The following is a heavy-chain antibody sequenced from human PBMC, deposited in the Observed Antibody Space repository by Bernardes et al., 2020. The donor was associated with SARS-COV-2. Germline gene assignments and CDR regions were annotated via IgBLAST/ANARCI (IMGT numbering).Heavy chain of an antibody. Sequence: SETLSLTCTVSGGSISSYYWSWIRQPPGKGLEWIGYIYYSGSTNYNPSLKSRVTISVDTSKNQFSLKLSSVTAADTAVYYCARRNMDYGDSWLGNWFDPWGQGTLVTVSS. D-gene: IGHD4-17*01. CDR1: GGSISSYY. CDR2: IYYSGST. V-gene: IGHV4-59*08. CDR3: ARRNMDYGDSWLGNWFDP. J-gene: IGHJ5*02.